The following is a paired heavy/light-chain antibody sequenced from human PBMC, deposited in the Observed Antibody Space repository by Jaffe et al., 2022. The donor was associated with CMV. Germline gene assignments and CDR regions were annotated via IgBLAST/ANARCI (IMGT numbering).Heavy chain of an antibody. V-gene: IGHV3-64D*06. CDR2: ISSNGGST. J-gene: IGHJ6*03. D-gene: IGHD2-2*02. CDR1: GFTFSSYA. CDR3: VKRGKNCSSTSCYTYYYYYYMDV. Sequence: EVQLVESGGGLVQPGGSLRLSCSASGFTFSSYAMHWVRQAPGKGLEYVSAISSNGGSTYYADSVKGRFTISRDNSKNTLYLQMSSLRAEDTAVYYCVKRGKNCSSTSCYTYYYYYYMDVWGKGTTVTVSS.
Light chain of an antibody. J-gene: IGKJ1*01. CDR1: QSISSY. CDR2: AAS. V-gene: IGKV1-39*01. CDR3: QQSYSTRWT. Sequence: DIQMTQSPSSLSASVGDRVTITCRASQSISSYLNWYQQKPGKAPKLLIYAASSLQSGVPSRFSGSGSGTDFTLTISSLQPEDFATYYCQQSYSTRWTFGQGTKVEIK.